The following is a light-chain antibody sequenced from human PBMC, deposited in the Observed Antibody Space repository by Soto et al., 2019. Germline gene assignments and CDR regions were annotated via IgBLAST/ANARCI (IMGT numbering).Light chain of an antibody. J-gene: IGLJ2*01. Sequence: QSALTQPPSVSGAPGQRVTISCTGSSSNIGAGYDVHWYQQLPGTAPKLLIYGNSNRPSGVPDRFSGSKSGTSASLAITGLQAEDEADYYCQSYDSSLCGVVFGGGTKLTFL. V-gene: IGLV1-40*01. CDR1: SSNIGAGYD. CDR3: QSYDSSLCGVV. CDR2: GNS.